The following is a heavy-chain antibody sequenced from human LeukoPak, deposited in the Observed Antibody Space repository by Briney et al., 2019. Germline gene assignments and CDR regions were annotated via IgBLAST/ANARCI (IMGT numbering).Heavy chain of an antibody. CDR3: AKAGSIRFDY. J-gene: IGHJ4*02. Sequence: GGSLRLSCVASGFTFSSCWMSWVRQAPGKGLEWVANIKQDGSGKYYVDSVKGRFTISRDNSKNTLYLQMNSLRAEDTAVYYCAKAGSIRFDYWGQGTLVTVSS. CDR2: IKQDGSGK. D-gene: IGHD1-26*01. V-gene: IGHV3-7*03. CDR1: GFTFSSCW.